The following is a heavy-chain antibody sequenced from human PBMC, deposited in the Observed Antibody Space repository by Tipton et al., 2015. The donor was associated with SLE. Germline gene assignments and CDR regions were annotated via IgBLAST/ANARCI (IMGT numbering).Heavy chain of an antibody. D-gene: IGHD6-13*01. CDR1: GGSISSHY. J-gene: IGHJ4*02. CDR2: IYYSGST. CDR3: ARDGGSSWYQVGFDY. V-gene: IGHV4-59*11. Sequence: TLSLTCTVSGGSISSHYWSWIRQPPGKGLEWIGYIYYSGSTNYNPSLKSRVTISVDTSKNQFSLKLSSVTAADTAVYYCARDGGSSWYQVGFDYWGQGTLVTVSS.